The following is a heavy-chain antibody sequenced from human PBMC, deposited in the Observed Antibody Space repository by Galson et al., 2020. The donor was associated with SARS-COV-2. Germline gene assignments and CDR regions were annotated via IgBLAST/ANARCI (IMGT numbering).Heavy chain of an antibody. Sequence: SETLSLTCAVYGGSFSGYYWSWIRQPPGKGLEWIGGINHSGSTNYNPSLKSRVTISVDTSKNQCSLKLSSVTAADTAVYYCARHWYLRSGIYYYYDGMDVWGQGTTVTVSS. CDR2: INHSGST. V-gene: IGHV4-34*01. D-gene: IGHD3-10*01. J-gene: IGHJ6*02. CDR1: GGSFSGYY. CDR3: ARHWYLRSGIYYYYDGMDV.